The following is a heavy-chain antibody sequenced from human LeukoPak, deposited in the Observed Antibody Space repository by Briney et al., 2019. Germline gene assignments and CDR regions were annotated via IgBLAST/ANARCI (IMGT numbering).Heavy chain of an antibody. V-gene: IGHV4-4*02. CDR1: GFTFSNYDM. D-gene: IGHD2-2*01. Sequence: PGGSLRLSCAASGFTFSNYDMSWVRQPPGKGLEWIGEIFHSGSTNYNPSLKSRVTISVDKSKNQFSLKLTSVTAADTALYYCAMSRPYQHNWFDPWGQGTLVTVSS. J-gene: IGHJ5*02. CDR2: IFHSGST. CDR3: AMSRPYQHNWFDP.